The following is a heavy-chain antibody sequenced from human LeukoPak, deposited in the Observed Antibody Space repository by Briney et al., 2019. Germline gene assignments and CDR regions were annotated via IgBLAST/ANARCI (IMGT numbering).Heavy chain of an antibody. CDR1: GGSFSGYY. J-gene: IGHJ4*02. CDR2: INHSGST. Sequence: PSETLSLTCAVYGGSFSGYYWSWIRQPPGKGLEWIGEINHSGSTNYNPSLKSRVTISVDTSKNQFSLKLSSVTAADTAVYYCARGLVGAKMRDYWGQGTLVTVSS. CDR3: ARGLVGAKMRDY. D-gene: IGHD1-26*01. V-gene: IGHV4-34*01.